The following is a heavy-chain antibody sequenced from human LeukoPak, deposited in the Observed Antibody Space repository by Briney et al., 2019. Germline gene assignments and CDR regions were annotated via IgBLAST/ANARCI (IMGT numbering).Heavy chain of an antibody. Sequence: PSETLSLTCAVYGGSFSGYYWSWIRQPPGKGLEWIGEINHSGSTNYNPSLKSRVTISVDTSKNQFSLKLSSVTAADTAVYYCARHAIRGYSPYYFDYWGQGTLVTVSS. CDR3: ARHAIRGYSPYYFDY. CDR1: GGSFSGYY. V-gene: IGHV4-34*01. J-gene: IGHJ4*02. CDR2: INHSGST. D-gene: IGHD2-8*01.